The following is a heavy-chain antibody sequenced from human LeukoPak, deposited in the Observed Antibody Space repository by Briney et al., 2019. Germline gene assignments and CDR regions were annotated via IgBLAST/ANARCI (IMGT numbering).Heavy chain of an antibody. CDR1: GGSISSSSYY. Sequence: KSSETLSLTCTVSGGSISSSSYYWGWIRQPPGKGLEWIGSIYYSGSTYYNPSLKSRVTISVDTSKNQFSLKLSSVTAADTAVYYCARDSFGYSYGSYNWFDPWGQGTLVTVSS. J-gene: IGHJ5*02. V-gene: IGHV4-39*07. D-gene: IGHD5-18*01. CDR3: ARDSFGYSYGSYNWFDP. CDR2: IYYSGST.